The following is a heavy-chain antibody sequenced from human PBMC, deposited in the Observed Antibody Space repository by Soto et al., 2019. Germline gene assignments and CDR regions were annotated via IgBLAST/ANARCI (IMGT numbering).Heavy chain of an antibody. CDR1: GFTFTSSA. CDR2: IVVGSGNT. Sequence: GASVKVSCKASGFTFTSSAVQWVRQARGQRLEWIGWIVVGSGNTNYAQKFQERVAITRDMSTSTAYMELSSLRSEDTAVYYCAAGDRVATSFYYYYGMDVWGQGTTVTVSS. V-gene: IGHV1-58*01. CDR3: AAGDRVATSFYYYYGMDV. D-gene: IGHD5-12*01. J-gene: IGHJ6*02.